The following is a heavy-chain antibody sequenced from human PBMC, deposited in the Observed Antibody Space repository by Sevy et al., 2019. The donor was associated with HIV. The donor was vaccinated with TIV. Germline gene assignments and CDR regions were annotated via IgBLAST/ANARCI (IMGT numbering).Heavy chain of an antibody. V-gene: IGHV3-30*04. Sequence: GGSLRLSCAASGFSFSRSPMHWVRQAPGKGLEWVAVMSYNGNKKYNGDSVKGRFTISRGDFKNKLYLQMNSLRTEDTAVYYCAREGVRSGGVIVSYGMDVWGQGITVTVSS. CDR2: MSYNGNKK. D-gene: IGHD3-16*02. CDR1: GFSFSRSP. CDR3: AREGVRSGGVIVSYGMDV. J-gene: IGHJ6*02.